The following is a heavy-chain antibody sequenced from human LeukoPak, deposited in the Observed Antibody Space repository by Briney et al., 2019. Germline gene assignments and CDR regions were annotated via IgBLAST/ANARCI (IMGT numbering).Heavy chain of an antibody. Sequence: PGGSLRLSCAASGFTFSSYAMSWVRQAPGKGLEWVSAISGSGGSTSYADSVKGRFTISRDNSKNTLYLQMNSLRAEDTAVYYCAKFKAVGASFPAPFDYWGQGTLVTVSS. CDR3: AKFKAVGASFPAPFDY. CDR1: GFTFSSYA. CDR2: ISGSGGST. J-gene: IGHJ4*02. D-gene: IGHD1-26*01. V-gene: IGHV3-23*01.